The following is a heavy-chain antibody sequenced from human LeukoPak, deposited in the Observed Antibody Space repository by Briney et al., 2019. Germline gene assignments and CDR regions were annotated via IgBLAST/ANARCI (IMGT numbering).Heavy chain of an antibody. J-gene: IGHJ4*02. CDR3: ARYPIYDILTGYQYFDY. CDR2: IIPIFGTA. Sequence: ASVKVSCKASGGTFSSYAISWVRQAPGQGLEWMRGIIPIFGTANYAQKFQGRVTITADESTSTAYMELSSLRSEDTAVYYCARYPIYDILTGYQYFDYWGQGTLVTVSS. CDR1: GGTFSSYA. D-gene: IGHD3-9*01. V-gene: IGHV1-69*01.